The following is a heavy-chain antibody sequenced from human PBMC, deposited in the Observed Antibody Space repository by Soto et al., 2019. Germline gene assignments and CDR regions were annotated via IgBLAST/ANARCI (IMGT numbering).Heavy chain of an antibody. V-gene: IGHV5-51*01. Sequence: ASVKVSCKASGYTFTSYGISWVRQAPGQGLEWMGIIYPGDSDTRYNPSFQGRVTISVDKSTSTASLKWNSLQASDTAIYYCARPEIPTRSNDYDYPFDLWGQGTLVTVSS. J-gene: IGHJ5*02. CDR2: IYPGDSDT. D-gene: IGHD3-22*01. CDR3: ARPEIPTRSNDYDYPFDL. CDR1: GYTFTSYG.